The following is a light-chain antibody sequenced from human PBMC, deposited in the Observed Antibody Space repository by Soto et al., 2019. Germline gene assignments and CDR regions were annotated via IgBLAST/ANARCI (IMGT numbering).Light chain of an antibody. CDR2: KSS. V-gene: IGKV1-5*03. CDR3: QQYNSYSQYT. J-gene: IGKJ2*01. Sequence: AXQRVSSFLAWSHQEPGKAPKLLIYKSSSLESGVPSRFSGSGSGTEFTLTISSLQPDDFATYYCQQYNSYSQYTFGQGTKVDIK. CDR1: QRVSSF.